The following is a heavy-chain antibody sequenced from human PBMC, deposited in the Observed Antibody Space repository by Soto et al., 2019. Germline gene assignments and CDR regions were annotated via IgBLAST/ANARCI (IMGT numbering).Heavy chain of an antibody. Sequence: SETLSLTCTVSGGSISSSSYYWGWIRQPPGKGLEWIGSIYYSGSTYYNPSLKSRVTISVDTSKNQFSLKLSSVTAADTAVYYCARSPWSYCSSTSCYEYFDYWGQGTLVTVSS. D-gene: IGHD2-2*01. J-gene: IGHJ4*02. V-gene: IGHV4-39*01. CDR2: IYYSGST. CDR1: GGSISSSSYY. CDR3: ARSPWSYCSSTSCYEYFDY.